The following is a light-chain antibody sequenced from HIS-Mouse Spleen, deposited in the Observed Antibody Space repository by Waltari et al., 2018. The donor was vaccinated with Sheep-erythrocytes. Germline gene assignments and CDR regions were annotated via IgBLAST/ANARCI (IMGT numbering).Light chain of an antibody. CDR2: DVS. Sequence: QSALTQPRSVSGSPGQSVTISCTGTSSDVGGCHYVSWYQQHPGKAPKLMIYDVSKRPSGVPDRFSGSKSGNTASLTISGLQAEDEADYYCCSYAGSYNHVFATGTKVTVL. V-gene: IGLV2-11*01. CDR3: CSYAGSYNHV. CDR1: SSDVGGCHY. J-gene: IGLJ1*01.